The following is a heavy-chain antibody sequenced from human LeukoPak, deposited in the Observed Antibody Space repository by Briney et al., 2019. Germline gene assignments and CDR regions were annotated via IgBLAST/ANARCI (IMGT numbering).Heavy chain of an antibody. Sequence: AETLSLTCAVYGGSFSGYYWSWVRQPPGKGLEWIREINDSGSTNYNPSLMSRVTISVDTSKNKFSLKLSSVTAADTAVYYCARYGGWYLVPDYWGQGTLVTVSS. V-gene: IGHV4-34*01. CDR2: INDSGST. J-gene: IGHJ4*02. CDR3: ARYGGWYLVPDY. D-gene: IGHD6-19*01. CDR1: GGSFSGYY.